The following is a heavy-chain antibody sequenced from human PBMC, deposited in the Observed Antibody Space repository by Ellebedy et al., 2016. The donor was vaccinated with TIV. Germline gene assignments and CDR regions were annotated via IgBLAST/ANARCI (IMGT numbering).Heavy chain of an antibody. Sequence: GGSLRLXCAASGFTFSGSAMHWVRQASGKGLEWVGRIRNKANSYATAYAASVKGRFTISRDDSKNTAYLQMNSLKTEDTAVYYCTSRVDSSGYYYWGQGTLVTVSS. V-gene: IGHV3-73*01. CDR2: IRNKANSYAT. D-gene: IGHD3-22*01. J-gene: IGHJ4*02. CDR1: GFTFSGSA. CDR3: TSRVDSSGYYY.